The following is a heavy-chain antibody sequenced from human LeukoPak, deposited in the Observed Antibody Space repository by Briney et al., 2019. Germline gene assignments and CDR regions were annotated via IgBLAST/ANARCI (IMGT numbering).Heavy chain of an antibody. V-gene: IGHV3-7*01. CDR3: ARDQNLVSWGLDYFDY. Sequence: GGSLRLSCAASGFTFGSHWMRWVPQAPGKGLEWVANIWQEGSEKYYVDSVKGRFTVSRDNAKNSLYLQMNSLRAEDTAVYYCARDQNLVSWGLDYFDYWGQGTLVTVSS. D-gene: IGHD3-16*01. CDR2: IWQEGSEK. CDR1: GFTFGSHW. J-gene: IGHJ4*02.